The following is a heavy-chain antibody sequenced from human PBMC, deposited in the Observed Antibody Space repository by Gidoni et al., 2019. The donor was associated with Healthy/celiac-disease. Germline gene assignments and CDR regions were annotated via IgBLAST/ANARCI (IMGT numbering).Heavy chain of an antibody. Sequence: QVTLTESGPVLVKPTETLTLTCTVSGFSLSNARMGVSWIRQPPGKALEWLAHIFSNDEKSYSTTLKSRLTISKDTSKSQVVLTMTNMDPVDTATYDCARISRTGGSSWYYRRDGRWFDTWGQGTLVTVSS. D-gene: IGHD6-13*01. V-gene: IGHV2-26*01. J-gene: IGHJ5*02. CDR2: IFSNDEK. CDR1: GFSLSNARMG. CDR3: ARISRTGGSSWYYRRDGRWFDT.